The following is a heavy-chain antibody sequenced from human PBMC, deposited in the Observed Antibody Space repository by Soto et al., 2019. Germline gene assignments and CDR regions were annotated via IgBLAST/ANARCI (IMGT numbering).Heavy chain of an antibody. CDR2: IYYSGST. V-gene: IGHV4-39*01. CDR3: ARGRNWFDP. J-gene: IGHJ5*02. Sequence: SETLSLTCTVSGGSISSSSYYWGWIRQPPGKGLEWIGSIYYSGSTYYNPSLKSRVTISVDTSKNQFSLKLSSVTAADTAVYYCARGRNWFDPWGQETLVTVS. CDR1: GGSISSSSYY.